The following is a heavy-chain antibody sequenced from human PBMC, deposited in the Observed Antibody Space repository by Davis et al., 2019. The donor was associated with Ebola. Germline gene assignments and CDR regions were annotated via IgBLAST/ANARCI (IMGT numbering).Heavy chain of an antibody. D-gene: IGHD5-12*01. CDR2: IIPIFGTA. J-gene: IGHJ4*02. Sequence: SVKVSCKASGGTFSSYAISWVRQAPGQGLEWMGGIIPIFGTANYAQKFQGRVTITADESTSTAYMELSSLRSEDTAVYYCARLYSGYDTPDFDYWGQGTLVTVSS. CDR1: GGTFSSYA. V-gene: IGHV1-69*13. CDR3: ARLYSGYDTPDFDY.